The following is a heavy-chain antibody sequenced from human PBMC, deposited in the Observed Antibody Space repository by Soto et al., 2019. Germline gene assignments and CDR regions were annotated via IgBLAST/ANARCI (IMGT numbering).Heavy chain of an antibody. V-gene: IGHV3-23*01. CDR2: ISDGGGST. J-gene: IGHJ4*02. CDR1: GFTFKNYA. CDR3: AKGPISGGTSVVRAVDY. D-gene: IGHD2-15*01. Sequence: EVQLLESGGGLVQPGGSLRLSCAASGFTFKNYALSWVRQAPGKGLEWVSAISDGGGSTYYADSVKGRFTISRDNSKNTLYLQMNSLRAEDTAVYYCAKGPISGGTSVVRAVDYWGQGTLVTVSS.